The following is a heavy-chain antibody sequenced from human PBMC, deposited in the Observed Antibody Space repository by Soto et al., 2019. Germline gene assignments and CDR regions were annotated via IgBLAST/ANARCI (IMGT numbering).Heavy chain of an antibody. CDR3: ARRTYCGGDCYYYFDY. D-gene: IGHD2-21*02. CDR1: GGSISSSSYY. J-gene: IGHJ4*02. CDR2: IYYSGRT. V-gene: IGHV4-39*01. Sequence: PSETLSLTCTVSGGSISSSSYYWGWIRQPPGKGLEWIGSIYYSGRTYYNPSLKSRVTISVDTSKNQFSLKLSSVTAADTAVYYCARRTYCGGDCYYYFDYWGQGTLVTVSS.